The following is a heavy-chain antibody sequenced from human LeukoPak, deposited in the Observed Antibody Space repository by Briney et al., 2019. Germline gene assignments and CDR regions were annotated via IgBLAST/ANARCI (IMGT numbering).Heavy chain of an antibody. CDR3: ARTSAFYAY. Sequence: TGGSLRLSCAASGFAFSNFAMTWVRQAPRKGLEWVSQITAGGGTTDYADSVKGRFTISRDNSKNTLYLQMNSLRAEDTALYYCARTSAFYAYWGQGTLVTVSS. CDR2: ITAGGGTT. J-gene: IGHJ4*02. CDR1: GFAFSNFA. V-gene: IGHV3-23*01. D-gene: IGHD2/OR15-2a*01.